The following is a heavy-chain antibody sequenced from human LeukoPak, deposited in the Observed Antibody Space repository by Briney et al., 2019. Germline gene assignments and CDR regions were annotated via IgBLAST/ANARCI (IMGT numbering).Heavy chain of an antibody. Sequence: SETLSLTCTVSGGSISSSSYYWGWIRQPPGKGLEWIGSIYYSGSTYYNPSLVSRVTMSVDTSKNQFSLRLTSVTAADTAVYYCARVPSSGIYFDYWGQGTLATVSS. J-gene: IGHJ4*02. V-gene: IGHV4-39*07. CDR2: IYYSGST. CDR1: GGSISSSSYY. D-gene: IGHD3-22*01. CDR3: ARVPSSGIYFDY.